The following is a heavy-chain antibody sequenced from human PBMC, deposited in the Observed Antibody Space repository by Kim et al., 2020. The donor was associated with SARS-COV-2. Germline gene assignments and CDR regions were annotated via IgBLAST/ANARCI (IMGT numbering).Heavy chain of an antibody. CDR3: ARDDSVVPAAMTGGTYYYYGMDV. V-gene: IGHV1-46*01. J-gene: IGHJ6*02. Sequence: ASVKVSCKASGYTFTSYYMRWVRQAPGQGLEWMGIINPSGGSTSYAQKFQGRVTMTRDTSTSTVYMELSSLRSEDTAVYYCARDDSVVPAAMTGGTYYYYGMDVWGQGTTVTVSS. CDR2: INPSGGST. CDR1: GYTFTSYY. D-gene: IGHD2-2*01.